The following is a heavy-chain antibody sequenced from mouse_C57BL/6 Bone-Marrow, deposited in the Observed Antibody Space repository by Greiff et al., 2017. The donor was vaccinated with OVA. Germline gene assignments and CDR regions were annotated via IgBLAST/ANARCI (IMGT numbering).Heavy chain of an antibody. D-gene: IGHD3-3*01. J-gene: IGHJ2*01. V-gene: IGHV5-4*03. CDR1: GFTFSSYA. CDR3: ARVEGGTHFDY. Sequence: EVMLVESGGGLVKPGGSLKLSCAASGFTFSSYAMSWVRQTPEKRLEWVATISDGGSYTYYPDNVKGRFTISRDNAKNNLYLQMSHLKSEDTAMYYCARVEGGTHFDYWGQGTTLTVSS. CDR2: ISDGGSYT.